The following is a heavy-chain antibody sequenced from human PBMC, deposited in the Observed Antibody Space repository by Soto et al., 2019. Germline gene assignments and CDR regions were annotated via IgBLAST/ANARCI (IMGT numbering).Heavy chain of an antibody. Sequence: SETLSLTCSVSGGSISSGGYYWSWIRQYSGKGLEWIGYIYYGGRTYFNPSLKSRITISIDTSKNQFSLRLNSVTAADTAVYYCARYCSGGSCFDWFDPWGQGTLVTVSS. V-gene: IGHV4-31*03. D-gene: IGHD2-15*01. CDR1: GGSISSGGYY. CDR2: IYYGGRT. J-gene: IGHJ5*02. CDR3: ARYCSGGSCFDWFDP.